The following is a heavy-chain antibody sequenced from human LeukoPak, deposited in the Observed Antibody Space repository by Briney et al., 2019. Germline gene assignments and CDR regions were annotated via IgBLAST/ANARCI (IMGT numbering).Heavy chain of an antibody. D-gene: IGHD3-10*01. CDR3: ARQYAFGSGSYYAY. CDR1: GYSFTDYY. CDR2: IIPDNGGT. V-gene: IGHV1-2*02. Sequence: GASVKVSCKASGYSFTDYYIHWVRQAPGQGLEWMGWIIPDNGGTTYAQRFQGRVTMTRDTSISTAYMELNWLTSDDTAVYYCARQYAFGSGSYYAYWGQGTLVTVSS. J-gene: IGHJ4*02.